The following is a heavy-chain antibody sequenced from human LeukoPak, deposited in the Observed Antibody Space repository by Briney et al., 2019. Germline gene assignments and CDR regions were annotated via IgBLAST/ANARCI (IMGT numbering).Heavy chain of an antibody. V-gene: IGHV4-39*01. CDR1: GGSISSSSYY. D-gene: IGHD6-13*01. CDR3: ARHRAIAAAGTVWFDP. Sequence: PSETLSLTCTVSGGSISSSSYYWGWIRQPPGKGLEWIGSIYYSGSTYYNPSLKSRVTISVDTSKNQFSLKLSSVTAADTAVYYCARHRAIAAAGTVWFDPWGQGTLVTVSS. CDR2: IYYSGST. J-gene: IGHJ5*02.